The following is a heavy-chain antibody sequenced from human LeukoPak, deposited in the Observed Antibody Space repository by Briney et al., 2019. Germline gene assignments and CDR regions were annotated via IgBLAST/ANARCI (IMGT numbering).Heavy chain of an antibody. Sequence: GASVKVSCKASGYTLFSYDINWVRQATGQGLEWMGWMNVKSGNTGYAQKFQGRVTMTRNTSISTAYIELTSLRSGDTAVYYCATTPTNSRGWFDPWGQGTLVTVSS. CDR1: GYTLFSYD. CDR2: MNVKSGNT. V-gene: IGHV1-8*01. J-gene: IGHJ5*02. CDR3: ATTPTNSRGWFDP. D-gene: IGHD2-8*01.